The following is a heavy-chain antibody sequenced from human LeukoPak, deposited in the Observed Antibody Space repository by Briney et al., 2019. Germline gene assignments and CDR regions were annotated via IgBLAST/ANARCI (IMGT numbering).Heavy chain of an antibody. D-gene: IGHD3-9*01. V-gene: IGHV5-51*01. CDR3: ARITYDILTGNKYNWFDP. Sequence: GESLKISCQGFGYTFTSHRIAWVRQMPGKGLEWMGIIYPGDSDSRYSPSFQGQVTISADKSISTAYLQWSSLKASDTAVYFCARITYDILTGNKYNWFDPWGQGTLVTVSS. CDR2: IYPGDSDS. J-gene: IGHJ5*02. CDR1: GYTFTSHR.